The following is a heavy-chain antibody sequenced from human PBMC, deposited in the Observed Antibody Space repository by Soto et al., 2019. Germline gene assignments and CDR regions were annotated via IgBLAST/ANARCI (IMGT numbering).Heavy chain of an antibody. CDR1: GGSFSGYY. CDR3: ARTHYYNTNWYFYY. V-gene: IGHV4-34*01. CDR2: INHSGST. D-gene: IGHD3-10*01. J-gene: IGHJ4*02. Sequence: SETLSLTCAVYGGSFSGYYWSWIRQPPGKGLEWIGEINHSGSTNYNPSLKSRVTISVDTSKNQFSLKLTSVTAADTAIYYCARTHYYNTNWYFYYWGQGALVTVSS.